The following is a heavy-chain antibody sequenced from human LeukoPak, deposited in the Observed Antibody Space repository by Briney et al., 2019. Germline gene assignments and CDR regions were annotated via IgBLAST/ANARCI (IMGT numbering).Heavy chain of an antibody. V-gene: IGHV3-11*06. CDR3: ARTRYDFWSGYSYYGMDV. CDR2: ISSSSYT. D-gene: IGHD3-3*01. Sequence: GGSLRLSCAASGFTFSDYYMSWIRQAPGKGLEWVSYISSSSYTNYADSVKGRFTISRDNAKNSLYLQMNSLRAEDTAVYYCARTRYDFWSGYSYYGMDVWGQGTTVTVSS. J-gene: IGHJ6*02. CDR1: GFTFSDYY.